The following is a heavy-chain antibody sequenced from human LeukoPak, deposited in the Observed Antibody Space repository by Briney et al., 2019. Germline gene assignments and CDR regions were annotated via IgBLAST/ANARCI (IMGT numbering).Heavy chain of an antibody. Sequence: GGSLRLSCAASGFTFSSSEMKWGRQAPGKGGEGVSYITGSGDTTYYADAVKGRSTISRDNARNSLYLQMNSLRAEDTAVYYCARDQRWFGELDFWGQGTLVTVSS. J-gene: IGHJ4*02. CDR2: ITGSGDTT. CDR1: GFTFSSSE. V-gene: IGHV3-48*03. D-gene: IGHD3-10*01. CDR3: ARDQRWFGELDF.